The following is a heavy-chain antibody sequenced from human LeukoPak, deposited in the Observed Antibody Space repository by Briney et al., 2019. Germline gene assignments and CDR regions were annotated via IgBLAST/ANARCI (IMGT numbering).Heavy chain of an antibody. CDR3: ARESAYYYDSSGSDAFDI. V-gene: IGHV3-48*04. J-gene: IGHJ3*02. CDR1: GFTFSDYS. D-gene: IGHD3-22*01. Sequence: GGSLRLSCAASGFTFSDYSMNWVRQAPGKELEWISYISSSSRTIYYAGSVKGRFTISRDNAKNSLYLQMNSLRAEDTAVYYCARESAYYYDSSGSDAFDIWGQGTMVTVSS. CDR2: ISSSSRTI.